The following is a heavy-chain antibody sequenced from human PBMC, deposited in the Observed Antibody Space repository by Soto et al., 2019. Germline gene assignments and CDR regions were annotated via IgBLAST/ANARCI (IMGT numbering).Heavy chain of an antibody. J-gene: IGHJ6*02. CDR1: GDSVSSNGAC. CDR3: ARVHCSAGTCLDGLDF. Sequence: PXQALSLPFVISGDSVSSNGACCNLIRHSPSRGLQWLGRIYYRSKWFHDYAASVESRMAINPDTSRNQFSLQLNYVTPEDTAVYYCARVHCSAGTCLDGLDFWGQGTTVTVSS. D-gene: IGHD2-15*01. CDR2: IYYRSKWFH. V-gene: IGHV6-1*01.